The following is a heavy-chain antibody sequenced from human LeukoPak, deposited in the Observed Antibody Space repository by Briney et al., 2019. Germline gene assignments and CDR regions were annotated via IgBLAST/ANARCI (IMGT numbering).Heavy chain of an antibody. J-gene: IGHJ4*02. CDR3: ARARGYSYGYEDY. CDR1: GYTFTNYD. Sequence: ASVKVSCKASGYTFTNYDINWVRQATGQGLEWMGWMNPNSGNTGYAQKFQGRVTMTRNTSIRTAYMELSSLRSEDTAVYYCARARGYSYGYEDYWGQGTLVTVSS. D-gene: IGHD5-18*01. CDR2: MNPNSGNT. V-gene: IGHV1-8*01.